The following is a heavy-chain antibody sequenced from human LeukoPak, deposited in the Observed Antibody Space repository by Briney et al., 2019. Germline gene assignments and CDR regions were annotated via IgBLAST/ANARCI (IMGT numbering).Heavy chain of an antibody. CDR2: ISGRGGST. J-gene: IGHJ4*02. CDR1: GFTFSPYW. V-gene: IGHV3-23*01. Sequence: PGGSLRLFCGASGFTFSPYWMHWVRQVPGRGLEGGSAISGRGGSTYYADSVKGRFTISRDNSKNTLYLQMNSLRAEDTAVYYCANRVEPGIAHFWQWLAPQGYWGQGTLVTVSS. CDR3: ANRVEPGIAHFWQWLAPQGY. D-gene: IGHD6-19*01.